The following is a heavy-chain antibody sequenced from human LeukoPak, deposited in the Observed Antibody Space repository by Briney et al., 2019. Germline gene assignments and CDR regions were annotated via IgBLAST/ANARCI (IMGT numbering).Heavy chain of an antibody. CDR3: ASPPYSSWHY. V-gene: IGHV3-23*01. D-gene: IGHD6-19*01. CDR1: GFTFSSYA. Sequence: GGSLKLSCAASGFTFSSYAMSWVRQAPGKGLEWVSAISGSGGSTYYADSVKGRFTISRDNSKNTLYLQMNSLRAEDTAVYYCASPPYSSWHYWGQGTLVTVSS. J-gene: IGHJ4*02. CDR2: ISGSGGST.